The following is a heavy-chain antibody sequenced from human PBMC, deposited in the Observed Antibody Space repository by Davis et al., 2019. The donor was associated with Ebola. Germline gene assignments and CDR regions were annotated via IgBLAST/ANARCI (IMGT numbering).Heavy chain of an antibody. CDR1: GGSMSSGSYS. V-gene: IGHV4-61*01. D-gene: IGHD2-21*01. J-gene: IGHJ5*02. CDR3: ARDIPGVLPGNPNWFDP. CDR2: IYYRTKT. Sequence: PSETLSLTCAVSGGSMSSGSYSWTWIRQPPGKGLEWIGYIYYRTKTNYNPSLKSRVTISVDTSKNQFSLNLSSVTAAETAVYYCARDIPGVLPGNPNWFDPWGQGTLVTVSS.